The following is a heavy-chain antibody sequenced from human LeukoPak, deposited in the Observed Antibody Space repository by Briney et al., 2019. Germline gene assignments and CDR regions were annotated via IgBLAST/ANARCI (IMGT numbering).Heavy chain of an antibody. J-gene: IGHJ4*02. Sequence: ASVKVSCKVSGYTLTELSMHWVRQAPGKGLEWMGGFDPEDGETIYAQKFQGRVTMTEDTSTDTAYMELSSLRSEDTAVYYCATGPGWGSGSYYFDYWGQGTLVTVSS. CDR3: ATGPGWGSGSYYFDY. D-gene: IGHD3-10*01. CDR1: GYTLTELS. CDR2: FDPEDGET. V-gene: IGHV1-24*01.